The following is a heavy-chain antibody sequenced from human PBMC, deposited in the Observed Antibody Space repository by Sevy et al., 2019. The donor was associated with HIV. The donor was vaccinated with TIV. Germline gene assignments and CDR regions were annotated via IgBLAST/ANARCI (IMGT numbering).Heavy chain of an antibody. J-gene: IGHJ6*02. CDR3: AKTVNSGGGVVPAANYYYYGMDV. Sequence: GGSLRLSSAASGFTFSSYAMSWVRQAPGKGLEWVSAIDGKGRSTHYADSVKGRFTISRDNSKNTLYLQMNSLRAEDTAVYYCAKTVNSGGGVVPAANYYYYGMDVWGQGTTVTVSS. CDR2: IDGKGRST. V-gene: IGHV3-23*01. CDR1: GFTFSSYA. D-gene: IGHD2-2*01.